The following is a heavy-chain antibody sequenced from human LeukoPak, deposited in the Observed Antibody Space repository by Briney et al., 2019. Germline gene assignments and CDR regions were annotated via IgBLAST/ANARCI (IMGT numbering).Heavy chain of an antibody. J-gene: IGHJ3*02. CDR3: AKGYTAMVPRGDAFDI. Sequence: GGSLRLSCAASGFTFSSYAMHWVRQAPGKGLEWVAVISYDGSNKYYADSVKGRFTISRDNSKNTLYLQMNGLRAEDTAVYYCAKGYTAMVPRGDAFDIWGQGTMVTVSS. CDR1: GFTFSSYA. D-gene: IGHD5-18*01. CDR2: ISYDGSNK. V-gene: IGHV3-30-3*01.